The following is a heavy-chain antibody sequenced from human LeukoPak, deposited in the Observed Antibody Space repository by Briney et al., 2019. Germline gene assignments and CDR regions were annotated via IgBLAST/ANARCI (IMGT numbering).Heavy chain of an antibody. V-gene: IGHV5-51*01. CDR2: IYPGDSDT. J-gene: IGHJ4*02. D-gene: IGHD4-17*01. CDR1: GYSFTSYW. Sequence: GESLKISCKGSGYSFTSYWICWVRQMPGKGLEWMGIIYPGDSDTRYSPSFQGQVTISADKSISTAYLQWSSLKASDTAMYYCARSPDYGDYENRFDYWGQGNLVTVSS. CDR3: ARSPDYGDYENRFDY.